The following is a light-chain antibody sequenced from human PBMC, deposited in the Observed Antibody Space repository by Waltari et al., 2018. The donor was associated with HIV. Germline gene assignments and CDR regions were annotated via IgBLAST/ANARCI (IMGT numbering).Light chain of an antibody. V-gene: IGLV2-23*02. CDR2: EVN. Sequence: SALTQPASVSGSPGQSITISCTGTSSDVGAYNLVSWYQQHPGKAPKFIIYEVNKRPSEVSIRFSGSKSGNTASLTISGLQAEDEADYYCCSYAGRSTLEVFGGGTKLTVL. CDR3: CSYAGRSTLEV. CDR1: SSDVGAYNL. J-gene: IGLJ2*01.